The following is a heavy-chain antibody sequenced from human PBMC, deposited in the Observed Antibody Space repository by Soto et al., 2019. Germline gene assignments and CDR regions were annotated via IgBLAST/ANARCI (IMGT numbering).Heavy chain of an antibody. J-gene: IGHJ6*02. CDR1: GVSISSSSYY. Sequence: TLSLTCTVSGVSISSSSYYWGWIRHPPGKGLEWIGSIYYSGSTYYNPSLKSRVTISVDTSKNQFSLKLSSVTAADTAVYYCARDIVVVPAGYYYYYGMDVWGQGTTVTVSS. CDR2: IYYSGST. D-gene: IGHD2-2*01. V-gene: IGHV4-39*01. CDR3: ARDIVVVPAGYYYYYGMDV.